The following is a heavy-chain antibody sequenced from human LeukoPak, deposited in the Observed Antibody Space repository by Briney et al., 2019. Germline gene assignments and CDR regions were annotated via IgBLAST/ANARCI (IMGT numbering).Heavy chain of an antibody. V-gene: IGHV1-2*02. CDR1: GYTFTGYY. J-gene: IGHJ5*02. CDR3: ARRYYYDTSAQALDP. CDR2: INPNSGGT. Sequence: ASVKVSCKASGYTFTGYYMHWVRQAPGQGLEWMGWINPNSGGTNYAQKFQGRVTMTTDTSISTAYMELSRLRSDDTAVYYCARRYYYDTSAQALDPWGQGTLVTVSS. D-gene: IGHD3-22*01.